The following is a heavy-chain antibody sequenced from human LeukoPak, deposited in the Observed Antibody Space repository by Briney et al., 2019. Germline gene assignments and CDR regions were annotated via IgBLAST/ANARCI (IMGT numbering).Heavy chain of an antibody. CDR1: GGSISSSSYY. CDR3: ARLREDDYVWGSYRVDY. J-gene: IGHJ4*02. V-gene: IGHV4-39*01. D-gene: IGHD3-16*02. CDR2: IYYSGST. Sequence: SETLSLTCTVSGGSISSSSYYWGWIRQPPGKGLEWIGSIYYSGSTYYNPSLKSRVTISVDTSKNQFSLKLSSVTAADTAVYYCARLREDDYVWGSYRVDYWGQGTLVTVSS.